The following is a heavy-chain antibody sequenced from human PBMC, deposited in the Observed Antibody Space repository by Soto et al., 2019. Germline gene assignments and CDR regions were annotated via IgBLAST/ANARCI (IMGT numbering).Heavy chain of an antibody. CDR3: ASVKFGGIVLAH. J-gene: IGHJ4*02. Sequence: SETLSLTCTVSAASFSKYYWTWIRQPPGKGLEWIGYIYFNGNTKYNPSLEGRLTISIDTSKKEFSLKLTSVTAADAAVYYCASVKFGGIVLAHWGQGTLVTVSS. CDR1: AASFSKYY. D-gene: IGHD3-16*01. CDR2: IYFNGNT. V-gene: IGHV4-59*01.